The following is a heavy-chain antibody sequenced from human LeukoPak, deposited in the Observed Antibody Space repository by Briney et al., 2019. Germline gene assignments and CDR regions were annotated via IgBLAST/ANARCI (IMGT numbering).Heavy chain of an antibody. CDR3: AKETLYSYGYLDY. Sequence: GGSLRLSCAASGFTFSNYALSWVRQAPGKGLEWVSDISGSGGSTYYADSVKGRSTISRDNSKNTLYLQMNSLRAEDTAVYYCAKETLYSYGYLDYWGQGTLVTVSS. J-gene: IGHJ4*02. D-gene: IGHD5-18*01. V-gene: IGHV3-23*01. CDR1: GFTFSNYA. CDR2: ISGSGGST.